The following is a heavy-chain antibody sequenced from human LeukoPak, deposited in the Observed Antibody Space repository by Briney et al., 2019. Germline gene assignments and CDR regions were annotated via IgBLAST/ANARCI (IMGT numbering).Heavy chain of an antibody. CDR3: ARGDYYDGGGRNWFDP. J-gene: IGHJ5*02. CDR2: IHTSGTT. D-gene: IGHD3-16*01. Sequence: SETLSLTCTVSGGSMSSYYWSLILQPAGKGPEWIGRIHTSGTTYYNPSLKSRVTMSVDTSKNQFSLRLTSVTAADTAIYYCARGDYYDGGGRNWFDPWGQGTLVTVSS. V-gene: IGHV4-4*07. CDR1: GGSMSSYY.